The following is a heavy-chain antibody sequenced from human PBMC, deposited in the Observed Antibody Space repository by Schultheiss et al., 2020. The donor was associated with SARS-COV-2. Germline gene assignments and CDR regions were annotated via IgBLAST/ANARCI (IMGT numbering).Heavy chain of an antibody. J-gene: IGHJ4*02. V-gene: IGHV5-51*01. CDR1: GYSFTSYW. D-gene: IGHD4-17*01. CDR2: INPGDSDT. CDR3: ARRWPDYGDQHFDY. Sequence: GGSLRLSCKGSGYSFTSYWIGWVRLMPGKGLEWMGSINPGDSDTRYSPSFQGQVTISADKSISTAYLQWSSLKASDTAMYYCARRWPDYGDQHFDYWGQGTLVTVSS.